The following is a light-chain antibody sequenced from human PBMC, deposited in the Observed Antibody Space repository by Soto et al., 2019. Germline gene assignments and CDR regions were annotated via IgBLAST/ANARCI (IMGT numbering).Light chain of an antibody. CDR3: GTWDSSLSVGD. CDR1: SSNIGNNY. V-gene: IGLV1-51*02. CDR2: ENN. Sequence: QSVLTQPPSVSAAPGQKVTISCSGSSSNIGNNYVSWYQQLPGTAPKLLIYENNKRPSGIPDRFSGSKSGTSATLGITGLQTGDEADYYCGTWDSSLSVGDFGTGTKVTVL. J-gene: IGLJ1*01.